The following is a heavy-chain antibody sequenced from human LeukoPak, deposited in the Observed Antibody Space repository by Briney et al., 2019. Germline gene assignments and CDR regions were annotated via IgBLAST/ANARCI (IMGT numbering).Heavy chain of an antibody. CDR3: AKGDSSGWYRQYYFDY. V-gene: IGHV3-30*02. D-gene: IGHD6-19*01. CDR1: GFTFSSYG. Sequence: GGSLRLSCAASGFTFSSYGMHWVRQAPGKGLEWVAFIRYDGSNRYYADSVKGRFTISRDNAKNSLYLQMNSLRAEDTALYYCAKGDSSGWYRQYYFDYWGQGTLVTVSS. CDR2: IRYDGSNR. J-gene: IGHJ4*02.